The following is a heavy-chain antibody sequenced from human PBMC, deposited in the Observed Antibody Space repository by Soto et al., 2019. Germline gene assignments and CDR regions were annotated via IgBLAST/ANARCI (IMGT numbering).Heavy chain of an antibody. V-gene: IGHV5-51*01. D-gene: IGHD3-22*01. CDR3: ARFLPYESTHGYILYX. CDR2: VYPADSET. Sequence: PGESLKISCKGSGYAFPNYWIGWLRQMPGKGLEWMVMVYPADSETRYSPSFEGQVTFSADRSTNTAYVQWSRLKSSDTAMFYCARFLPYESTHGYILYXWGQGTLFTVSX. J-gene: IGHJ4*02. CDR1: GYAFPNYW.